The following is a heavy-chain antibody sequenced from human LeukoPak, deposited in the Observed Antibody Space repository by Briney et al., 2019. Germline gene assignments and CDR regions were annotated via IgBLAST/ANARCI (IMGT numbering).Heavy chain of an antibody. D-gene: IGHD3-10*01. CDR1: GASITSYH. Sequence: PSETLSLTCTVSGASITSYHWSWIRQPPGKGLEWIGYIYYNENTNYNPSLKSRVTISKDTSKNQFSLKLTSVTAADTAVYYCARGFRGGSNFDYWGQGTLVTVSS. V-gene: IGHV4-59*01. CDR3: ARGFRGGSNFDY. J-gene: IGHJ4*02. CDR2: IYYNENT.